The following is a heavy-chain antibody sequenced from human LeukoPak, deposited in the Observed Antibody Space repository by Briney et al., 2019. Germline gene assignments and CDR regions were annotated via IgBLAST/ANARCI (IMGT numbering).Heavy chain of an antibody. Sequence: YYWSWIRQPPGKGLEWIWEINHSGSTNYNPSLKSRVTISVDTSKNQFSLKLSSVTAADTAVYYCARGPRGYSWDWGQGTLVTVSS. V-gene: IGHV4-34*01. J-gene: IGHJ4*02. CDR2: INHSGST. D-gene: IGHD5-18*01. CDR3: ARGPRGYSWD. CDR1: YY.